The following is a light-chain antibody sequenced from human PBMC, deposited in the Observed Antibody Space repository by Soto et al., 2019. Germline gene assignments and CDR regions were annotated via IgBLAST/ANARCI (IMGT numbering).Light chain of an antibody. J-gene: IGLJ2*01. CDR3: VTWDSSLSVVV. CDR1: SSNIENNY. Sequence: QSVLTQPPSMSTAPGQKVTISCSGSSSNIENNYVSWYQQDPGTAPKLLIYDNNRRPSGIPDRFSGSKSGTSATLGITGLQPGDEAHYYCVTWDSSLSVVVFGGGTKLTVL. V-gene: IGLV1-51*01. CDR2: DNN.